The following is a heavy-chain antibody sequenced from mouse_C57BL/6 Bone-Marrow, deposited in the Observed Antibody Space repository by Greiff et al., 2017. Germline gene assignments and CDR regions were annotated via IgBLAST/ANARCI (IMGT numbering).Heavy chain of an antibody. CDR3: TGLYDYEGWYFDV. J-gene: IGHJ1*03. CDR1: GFTFSNYW. D-gene: IGHD2-4*01. CDR2: IRLKSDNYAT. V-gene: IGHV6-3*01. Sequence: EVQLQESGGGLVQPGGSMKLSCVASGFTFSNYWMNWVRQSPEKGLEWVAQIRLKSDNYATHYAESVKGRFTISRDDSKSSVYLQMNNLRAEDTGIYYCTGLYDYEGWYFDVWGTGTTVTVSS.